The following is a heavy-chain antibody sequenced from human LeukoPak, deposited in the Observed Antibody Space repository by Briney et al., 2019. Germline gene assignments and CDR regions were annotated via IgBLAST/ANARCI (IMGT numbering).Heavy chain of an antibody. D-gene: IGHD1-26*01. V-gene: IGHV1-2*06. CDR3: ARPQPWEYAFDI. Sequence: ASVTVSFTASGYTFTVYYVHWVRQAPGQGLEWMGRVNPRTGDTDYAQKFQDRVTMTRDTSSNAAYMELSSLTSDDTAVYYCARPQPWEYAFDIWGQGTMVIVSS. CDR2: VNPRTGDT. CDR1: GYTFTVYY. J-gene: IGHJ3*02.